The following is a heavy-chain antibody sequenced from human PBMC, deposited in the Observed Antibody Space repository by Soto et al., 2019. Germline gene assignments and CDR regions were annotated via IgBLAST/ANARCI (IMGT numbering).Heavy chain of an antibody. D-gene: IGHD6-19*01. CDR2: IIPILGIA. J-gene: IGHJ4*02. V-gene: IGHV1-69*04. CDR1: GYTFTSYG. CDR3: ARVDPDTAMEIAVAGTFDY. Sequence: GASVKVSCKASGYTFTSYGISWVRQAPGQGLEWMGRIIPILGIANYAQKFQGRVTITADKSTSTAYMELSSLRSEDTAVYYCARVDPDTAMEIAVAGTFDYWGQGTLVTVSS.